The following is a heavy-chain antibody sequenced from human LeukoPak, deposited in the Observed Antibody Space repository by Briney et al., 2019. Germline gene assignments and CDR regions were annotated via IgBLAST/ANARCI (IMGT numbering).Heavy chain of an antibody. CDR2: INHRGRT. CDR3: ARGQYDSGGYHYGIRAFYFDY. CDR1: GESFSGDF. V-gene: IGHV4-34*01. Sequence: PSETLSLTCGVYGESFSGDFWTWLRQAPGKGLEWIGEINHRGRTNYSPSLTGRVTISVDMSMSQFSLQLRSVTAADTALYYCARGQYDSGGYHYGIRAFYFDYWGQGILVTVSS. D-gene: IGHD3-22*01. J-gene: IGHJ4*02.